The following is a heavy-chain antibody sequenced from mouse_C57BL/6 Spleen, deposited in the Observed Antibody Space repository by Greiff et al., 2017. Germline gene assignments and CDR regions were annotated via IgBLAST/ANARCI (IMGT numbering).Heavy chain of an antibody. J-gene: IGHJ3*01. CDR2: INPNYGTT. V-gene: IGHV1-39*01. CDR1: GYSFTDYN. Sequence: EVKLMESGPELVKPGASVKISCKASGYSFTDYNMNWVKQSNGKSLEWIGVINPNYGTTSYNQKFKGKATLTVDQSSSTAYMQLNSLTSEDSAVYYCATITTVETWFAYWGQGTLVTVSA. CDR3: ATITTVETWFAY. D-gene: IGHD1-1*01.